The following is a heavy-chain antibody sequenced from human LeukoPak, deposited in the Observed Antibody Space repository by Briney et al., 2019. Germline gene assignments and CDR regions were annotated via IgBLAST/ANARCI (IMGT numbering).Heavy chain of an antibody. J-gene: IGHJ4*02. CDR1: GGSISSGGYY. D-gene: IGHD2-2*02. Sequence: TSETLSLTCTVSGGSISSGGYYWSWIRQHPGKGLEWIGYIYYSGSTYYNPSLKSRVTISVDTSKNQFSLKLSSVTAADTAVYYCARHQYTTSPLDFWGQGTLVTVSS. V-gene: IGHV4-31*03. CDR2: IYYSGST. CDR3: ARHQYTTSPLDF.